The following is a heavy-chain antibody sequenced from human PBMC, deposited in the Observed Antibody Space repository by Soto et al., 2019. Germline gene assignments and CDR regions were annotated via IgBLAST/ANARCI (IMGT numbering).Heavy chain of an antibody. CDR3: AKDQPTYYYDSSGYSPFDY. Sequence: EVQLVESGGGLIQPGGSLRLSCAASGLTVSSNYMSWVRQAPGKGLEWVAIIYSGGSTYYADSVKGRFTISRDNSKNTLYLQMNSLRAEDTAVYYCAKDQPTYYYDSSGYSPFDYWGQGTLVTVSS. CDR1: GLTVSSNY. D-gene: IGHD3-22*01. V-gene: IGHV3-53*01. CDR2: IYSGGST. J-gene: IGHJ4*02.